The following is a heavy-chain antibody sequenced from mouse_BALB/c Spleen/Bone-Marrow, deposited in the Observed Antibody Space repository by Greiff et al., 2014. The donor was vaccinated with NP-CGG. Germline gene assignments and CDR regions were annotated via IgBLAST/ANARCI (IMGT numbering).Heavy chain of an antibody. CDR2: IFPGTVTP. V-gene: IGHV1S132*01. CDR1: GYTFTSYW. D-gene: IGHD2-10*02. Sequence: QVQLQQSGAELAKPGASVKLSCKTSGYTFTSYWIQWVKQRPGQGLGWIGEIFPGTVTPYYNEKFKGKATLTIDTSSSTASMQLSSLTSEDSAVYFCARRGYGYLDYWGQGTTLTVSS. J-gene: IGHJ2*01. CDR3: ARRGYGYLDY.